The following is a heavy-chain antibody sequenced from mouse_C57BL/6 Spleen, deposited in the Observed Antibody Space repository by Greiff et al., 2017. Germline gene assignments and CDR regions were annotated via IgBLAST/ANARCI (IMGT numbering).Heavy chain of an antibody. CDR1: GYTFTSYW. D-gene: IGHD1-1*01. CDR2: IDPSDSET. Sequence: VQLQQSGAELVRPGSSVKLSCKASGYTFTSYWMHWVKQRPIQGLEWIGNIDPSDSETHYNQKFKDKATLTVDKSSSTAYMQLSSLTSEDSAVYCCAREGITTVVPYAMDYWGQGTSVTVSS. J-gene: IGHJ4*01. CDR3: AREGITTVVPYAMDY. V-gene: IGHV1-52*01.